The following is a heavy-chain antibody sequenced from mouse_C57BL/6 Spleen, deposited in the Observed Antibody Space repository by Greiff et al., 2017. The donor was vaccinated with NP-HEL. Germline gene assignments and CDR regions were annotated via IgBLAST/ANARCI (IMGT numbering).Heavy chain of an antibody. D-gene: IGHD1-1*01. V-gene: IGHV1-26*01. J-gene: IGHJ1*03. CDR3: ARVTTVEEWYCDV. CDR1: GYTFTDYY. CDR2: INPNNGGT. Sequence: VQLQQSGPELVKPGASVKISCKASGYTFTDYYMNWVKQSHGKSLEWIGDINPNNGGTSYNQKFKGKVTLTVDKSSSTVYMELRSLTSGDSAVYYCARVTTVEEWYCDVWGTGTTVTVSS.